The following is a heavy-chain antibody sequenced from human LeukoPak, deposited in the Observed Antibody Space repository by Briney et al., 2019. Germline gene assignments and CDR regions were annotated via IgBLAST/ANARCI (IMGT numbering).Heavy chain of an antibody. J-gene: IGHJ5*02. CDR2: INHSGST. Sequence: SETLSLTCAVYGGSFSGYYWGWIRQPPGKGLEWIGEINHSGSTNYNPSLKSRVTISVDTSKNQFSLKLSSVTAADTAVYYCARLVRVLRIITMVQGAHNWFDPWGQGTLVTVSS. CDR1: GGSFSGYY. V-gene: IGHV4-34*01. D-gene: IGHD3-10*01. CDR3: ARLVRVLRIITMVQGAHNWFDP.